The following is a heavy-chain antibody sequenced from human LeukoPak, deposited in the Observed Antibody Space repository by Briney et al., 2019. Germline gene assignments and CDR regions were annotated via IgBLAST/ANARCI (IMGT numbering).Heavy chain of an antibody. CDR2: MNPNSSNT. Sequence: ASVTVSCKASGYTFTSYDSNWVRQAPGQGLEWLGWMNPNSSNTDYAQKFQRRVTMTRDTSISSAYMELSSLTSEDTAVYYCARGPAYGSGSYNIYGIHYWGQGTLVTVSS. CDR3: ARGPAYGSGSYNIYGIHY. CDR1: GYTFTSYD. J-gene: IGHJ4*02. V-gene: IGHV1-8*01. D-gene: IGHD3-10*01.